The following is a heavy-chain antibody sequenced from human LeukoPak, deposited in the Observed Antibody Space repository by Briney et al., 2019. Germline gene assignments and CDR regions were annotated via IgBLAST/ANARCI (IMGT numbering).Heavy chain of an antibody. Sequence: GGSLRLSCAASGFNFITAAMTWVRQAPGKGLEWVSLIGSSGGSTYYADSVKGRFTISRDNSNHTLSLQMNSLRDEDTAIYYCVKDIQLSTWGLGTMVIVSS. CDR3: VKDIQLST. J-gene: IGHJ3*01. V-gene: IGHV3-23*01. D-gene: IGHD5-24*01. CDR1: GFNFITAA. CDR2: IGSSGGST.